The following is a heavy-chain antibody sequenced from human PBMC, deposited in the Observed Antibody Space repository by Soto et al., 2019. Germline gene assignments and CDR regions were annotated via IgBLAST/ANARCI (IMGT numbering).Heavy chain of an antibody. CDR1: GGSIRNYF. J-gene: IGHJ4*02. V-gene: IGHV4-59*01. CDR3: ARQLESTVYNH. Sequence: TSQTMSLSCAACGGSIRNYFCGWIRQPPGKGLEWIGSIYYGGITNYNPSLESRVTISLDTSNNQFSLDLRSVTASDTAVYYCARQLESTVYNHWGQGTLVTVSS. D-gene: IGHD4-17*01. CDR2: IYYGGIT.